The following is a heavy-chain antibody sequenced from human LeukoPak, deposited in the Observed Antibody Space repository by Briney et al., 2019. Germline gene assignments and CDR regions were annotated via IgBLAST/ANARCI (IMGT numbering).Heavy chain of an antibody. D-gene: IGHD3-22*01. Sequence: SQTLSLTCTVSGGSISSGGYYWSWIRQHPGKGLEWIGYIYYSGSTYYNPSLKSRVTISVDTPKNQFSLKLSSVTAADTAVYYCARDYYDSRYFDYWGQGTLVTVSS. CDR3: ARDYYDSRYFDY. V-gene: IGHV4-31*03. CDR2: IYYSGST. J-gene: IGHJ4*02. CDR1: GGSISSGGYY.